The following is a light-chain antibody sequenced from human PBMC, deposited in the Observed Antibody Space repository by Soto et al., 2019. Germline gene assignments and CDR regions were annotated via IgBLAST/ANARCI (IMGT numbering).Light chain of an antibody. CDR1: QDINHF. Sequence: DIQMTQSPSSLSASVGDRVTITCQASQDINHFLNWYQQKPGKAPELLIFNAFNSEAGVASRFSGGSSGTDFTLTISSVQPEDIATYFCQQYDNVPWTFGQGTRGEIK. CDR3: QQYDNVPWT. J-gene: IGKJ1*01. CDR2: NAF. V-gene: IGKV1-33*01.